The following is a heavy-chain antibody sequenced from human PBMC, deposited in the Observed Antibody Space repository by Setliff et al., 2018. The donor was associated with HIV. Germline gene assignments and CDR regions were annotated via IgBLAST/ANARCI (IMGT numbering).Heavy chain of an antibody. V-gene: IGHV1-46*01. D-gene: IGHD2-15*01. CDR3: AEVTCSPDSCFLDY. Sequence: ASVKVSCKASGGTFSSYAINWVRQAPGQGLEWMGIINPNTGSTSYAQKFQGRVTMTWDTSSGTVYMDLNSLKSEDTAVYYCAEVTCSPDSCFLDYWGQGTLVTVSS. J-gene: IGHJ4*02. CDR2: INPNTGST. CDR1: GGTFSSYA.